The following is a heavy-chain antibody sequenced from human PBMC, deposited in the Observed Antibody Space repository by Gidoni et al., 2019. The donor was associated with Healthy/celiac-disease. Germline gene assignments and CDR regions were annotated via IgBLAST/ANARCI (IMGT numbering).Heavy chain of an antibody. CDR1: GYTFTSYY. CDR3: AREVAMVAATRSLWYYYYGMDV. Sequence: QVQLVQSGAEVKKPGASVKVSCKASGYTFTSYYMHWVRQAPGQGLEWMGIINPSGGSTSYAQKFQGRVTMTRDTSTSTVYMELSSLRSEDTAVYYCAREVAMVAATRSLWYYYYGMDVWGQGTTVTVSS. V-gene: IGHV1-46*01. D-gene: IGHD2-15*01. CDR2: INPSGGST. J-gene: IGHJ6*02.